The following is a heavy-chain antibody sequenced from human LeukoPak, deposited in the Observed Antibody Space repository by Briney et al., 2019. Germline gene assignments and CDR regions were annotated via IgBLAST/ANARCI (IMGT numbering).Heavy chain of an antibody. J-gene: IGHJ4*02. Sequence: GGSLRLSCAASGFTFSSYAMHWVRQAPGKGLEWVAVISYDGSDKYYADSVKGRFTISRDNSKNTLYLQMNSLRAEDTAVYYCARDRSYGYRLYYFDYWGQGTLVTVSS. CDR1: GFTFSSYA. CDR2: ISYDGSDK. V-gene: IGHV3-30*04. CDR3: ARDRSYGYRLYYFDY. D-gene: IGHD5-18*01.